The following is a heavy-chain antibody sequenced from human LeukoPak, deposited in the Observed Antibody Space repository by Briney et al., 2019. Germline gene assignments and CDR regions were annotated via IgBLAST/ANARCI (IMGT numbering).Heavy chain of an antibody. CDR3: AILAADSSSWSNDAFDI. J-gene: IGHJ3*02. CDR1: GGTFSSYA. Sequence: SVKVSCKASGGTFSSYAISWVRQAPGQGLEWMGRIIPIFGTANYAQKFQGRVTITADESTSTAYMELSSLRSEDTAVYYCAILAADSSSWSNDAFDIWGQGTMVTVSS. D-gene: IGHD6-13*01. V-gene: IGHV1-69*13. CDR2: IIPIFGTA.